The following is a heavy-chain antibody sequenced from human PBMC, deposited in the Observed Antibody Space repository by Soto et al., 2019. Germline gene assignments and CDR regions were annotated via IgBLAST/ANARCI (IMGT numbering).Heavy chain of an antibody. V-gene: IGHV1-69*12. J-gene: IGHJ6*02. D-gene: IGHD3-10*01. CDR3: AREMVRGVMCGMDV. Sequence: QVQLVQSGAEVKKPGSSVKVSCKASGGTFSSYAISWVRQAPGQGLEWMGGIIPIFGTANYAQKFQGRVTXXAXDXXSTAYMELSSLRSEDTAVYYCAREMVRGVMCGMDVWGQGATVTVSS. CDR2: IIPIFGTA. CDR1: GGTFSSYA.